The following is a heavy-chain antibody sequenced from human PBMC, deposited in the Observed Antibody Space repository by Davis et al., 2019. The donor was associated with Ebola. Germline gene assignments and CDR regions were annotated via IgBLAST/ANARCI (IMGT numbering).Heavy chain of an antibody. J-gene: IGHJ4*02. D-gene: IGHD3-3*01. CDR2: ISTYNGHT. CDR1: GYTFSTYG. Sequence: AASVKVSCKASGYTFSTYGSSWVRQAPGQGLEWMGWISTYNGHTIYAQNLQGRVTMTTDTSTSTAYMELRSLRSDDTAVYYCARGHNFWSGYFSDYWGQGTLVTVSS. V-gene: IGHV1-18*01. CDR3: ARGHNFWSGYFSDY.